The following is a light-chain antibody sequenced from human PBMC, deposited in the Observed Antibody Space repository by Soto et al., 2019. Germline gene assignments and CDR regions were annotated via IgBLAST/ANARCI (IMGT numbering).Light chain of an antibody. CDR3: GSYTASSTQV. V-gene: IGLV2-14*03. CDR2: DVS. J-gene: IGLJ1*01. Sequence: QSVLTQAASVSGSPGQSITISCTGTSSDVGDYASVSWYQQHPGKAHKLMIYDVSNRPSGVSDRFSGSKSGNTASLTISGLQAEDEADYYCGSYTASSTQVFGTGTKVTVL. CDR1: SSDVGDYAS.